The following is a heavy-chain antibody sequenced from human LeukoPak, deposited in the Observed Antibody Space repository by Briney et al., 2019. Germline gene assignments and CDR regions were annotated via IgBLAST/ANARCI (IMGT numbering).Heavy chain of an antibody. CDR1: GGSFSGYY. CDR2: INHGGST. V-gene: IGHV4-34*01. D-gene: IGHD1-26*01. J-gene: IGHJ5*02. Sequence: SETLSLTCAVYGGSFSGYYWSWIRQPPGKGLEWIGEINHGGSTNYNPSLKSRVTISVDTSKNQFSLKLSSVTAADTAVYYCARERMGATGRFDPWGQGTLVTVSS. CDR3: ARERMGATGRFDP.